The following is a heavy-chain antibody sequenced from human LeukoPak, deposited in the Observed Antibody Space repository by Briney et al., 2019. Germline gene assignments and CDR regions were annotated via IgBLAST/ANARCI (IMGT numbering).Heavy chain of an antibody. CDR3: ARLYYDSSGFLRRFDY. CDR2: INPNSGGT. Sequence: ASVKVSCKASGYTFTGYYMHWVRQAPGQGLEWMRWINPNSGGTNYAQKFQGRVTMTRDTSISTAYMELSRLRSDDTAVYYCARLYYDSSGFLRRFDYWGQGTLVTVSS. CDR1: GYTFTGYY. D-gene: IGHD3-22*01. J-gene: IGHJ4*02. V-gene: IGHV1-2*02.